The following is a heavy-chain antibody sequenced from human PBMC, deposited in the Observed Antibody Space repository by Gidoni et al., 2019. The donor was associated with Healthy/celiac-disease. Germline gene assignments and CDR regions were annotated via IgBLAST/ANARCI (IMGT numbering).Heavy chain of an antibody. V-gene: IGHV5-51*03. D-gene: IGHD3-22*01. CDR3: ARRFFYYDSSGYYLYYFDY. Sequence: EVQLVQSGAEVKKPGESLKISCKGSGYSFTSYWLGWVRQMPGKGLEWMGIIYPGDSDTRYSPSFQGQVTISADKSISTAYLQWSSLKASDTAMYYCARRFFYYDSSGYYLYYFDYWGQGTLVTVSS. J-gene: IGHJ4*02. CDR2: IYPGDSDT. CDR1: GYSFTSYW.